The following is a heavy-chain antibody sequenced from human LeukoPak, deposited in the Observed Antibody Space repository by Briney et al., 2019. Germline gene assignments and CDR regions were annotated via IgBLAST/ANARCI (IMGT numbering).Heavy chain of an antibody. CDR3: AKGGTYGGGADY. CDR1: GGSISSYY. J-gene: IGHJ4*02. CDR2: IYYRGST. V-gene: IGHV4-59*01. Sequence: SETLSLTCTVSGGSISSYYWSWIRQPPGKGLEWIGYIYYRGSTNYNPSLKSRVTISVDTSNNQVSLRLSSVTAADTAVYYCAKGGTYGGGADYWGQGTLVTVSS. D-gene: IGHD1-26*01.